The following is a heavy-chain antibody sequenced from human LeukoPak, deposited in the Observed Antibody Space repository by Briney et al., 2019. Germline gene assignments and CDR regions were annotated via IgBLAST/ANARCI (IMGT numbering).Heavy chain of an antibody. D-gene: IGHD2-2*01. V-gene: IGHV4-39*01. CDR3: ARLVPAASYYFDY. Sequence: SETLSLTCTVSGGTISSGDYYWRWIRQPPEKGLERMGSIYYSGSAYYNPSLKSRVTISVDTSENQFSLKLSSVTAADTAVYYSARLVPAASYYFDYWGQGTLVTVSS. CDR2: IYYSGSA. J-gene: IGHJ4*02. CDR1: GGTISSGDYY.